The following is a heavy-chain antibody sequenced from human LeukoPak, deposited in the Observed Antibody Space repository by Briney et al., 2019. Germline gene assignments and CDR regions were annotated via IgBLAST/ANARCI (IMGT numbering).Heavy chain of an antibody. V-gene: IGHV3-48*02. CDR3: ARDVRYYYDSSGDDYDAFDI. J-gene: IGHJ3*02. Sequence: GGSLRLSCAASGFTFSTYSMNWVRQAPGKGLEWVSYISSSSSTIYYADSVKGRFTISRDNAKNSLYLQMNSLRDEDTAVYYCARDVRYYYDSSGDDYDAFDIWGQGTMVTVSS. CDR1: GFTFSTYS. CDR2: ISSSSSTI. D-gene: IGHD3-22*01.